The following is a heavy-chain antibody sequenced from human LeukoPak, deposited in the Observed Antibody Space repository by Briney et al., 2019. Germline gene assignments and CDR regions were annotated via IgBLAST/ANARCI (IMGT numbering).Heavy chain of an antibody. CDR1: GFTVNTYE. Sequence: PGGSLRLSCAASGFTVNTYEMNWVRQAPGKGLEWVSYISSSGSTIYYADSVKGRFTISRDNAKNSLYLQMNSLRAEDTAVYYCARDFRDFWSGYAEIYYYYGMDVWGQGTTVTVSS. CDR2: ISSSGSTI. J-gene: IGHJ6*02. D-gene: IGHD3-3*01. CDR3: ARDFRDFWSGYAEIYYYYGMDV. V-gene: IGHV3-48*03.